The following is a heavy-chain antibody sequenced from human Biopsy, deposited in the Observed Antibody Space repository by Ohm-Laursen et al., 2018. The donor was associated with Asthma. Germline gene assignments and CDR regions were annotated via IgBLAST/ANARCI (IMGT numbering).Heavy chain of an antibody. Sequence: ATVKISCKVSGYTFINYAIHWVRQAPGHSLEWMGWINAANGNTKYSQKFQGRLTISRDTSASTAYMGLSSLRSEDTAVYYCARTYFDFLTGQVHDAFAMWGQGTMVTVSS. CDR1: GYTFINYA. CDR3: ARTYFDFLTGQVHDAFAM. D-gene: IGHD3-9*01. J-gene: IGHJ3*02. CDR2: INAANGNT. V-gene: IGHV1-3*01.